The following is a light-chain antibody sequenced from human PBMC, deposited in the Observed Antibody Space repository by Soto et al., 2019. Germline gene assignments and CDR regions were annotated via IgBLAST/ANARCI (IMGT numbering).Light chain of an antibody. CDR1: QSISSW. CDR3: QQYNSYSQT. CDR2: KSS. V-gene: IGKV1-5*03. Sequence: DIQMTQSPSTLSASVGDRVTITCRASQSISSWLAWYQQKPGKAPKVLIYKSSSLESGVPSRFSGSGSGTEFTLTISSLQPADFATYYCQQYNSYSQTFGQGTKVEIK. J-gene: IGKJ1*01.